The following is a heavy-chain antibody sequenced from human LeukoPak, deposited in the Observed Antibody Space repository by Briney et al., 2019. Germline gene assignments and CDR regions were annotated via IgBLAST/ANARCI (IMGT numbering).Heavy chain of an antibody. D-gene: IGHD3-9*01. V-gene: IGHV3-7*01. CDR3: AREGYDILTGPRYCPWYFDL. Sequence: GGSLRLSCAASGFTFSSYWMSWVRQAPGKGLEWVANIKQDGSEKYYVDSVKGRFTISRDNAKNSLYLQMNSLIAEDTAVYYCAREGYDILTGPRYCPWYFDLWGRGTLVTVSS. CDR2: IKQDGSEK. CDR1: GFTFSSYW. J-gene: IGHJ2*01.